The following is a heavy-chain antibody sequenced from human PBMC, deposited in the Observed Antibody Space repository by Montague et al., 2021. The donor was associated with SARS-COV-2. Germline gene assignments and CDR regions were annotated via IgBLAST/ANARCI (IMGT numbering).Heavy chain of an antibody. Sequence: SETLSLTCIVSGSSVRSYYWSWIRQPPGKGLGWIGYIYDSGSTNXNPSLKSRVTISVDTSKNQFSLKLSSVTVADTAVYYCARENTVTTFGGPYYIDSWGQGTLVTVSA. D-gene: IGHD4-17*01. CDR3: ARENTVTTFGGPYYIDS. CDR1: GSSVRSYY. J-gene: IGHJ4*02. V-gene: IGHV4-59*02. CDR2: IYDSGST.